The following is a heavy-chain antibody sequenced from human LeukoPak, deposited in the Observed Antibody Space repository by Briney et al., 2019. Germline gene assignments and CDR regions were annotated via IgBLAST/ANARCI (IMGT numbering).Heavy chain of an antibody. CDR1: GGSISSSNW. CDR2: IYHSGST. V-gene: IGHV4-4*02. D-gene: IGHD3-22*01. J-gene: IGHJ3*02. Sequence: SETLSLTCAVSGGSISSSNWWSWVRQPPGQGLEWIGEIYHSGSTNYNPSLKSRVTISVDKSKNQFSLKLSSVTAADTAVYYCASGYYYDSSGYDAFDIWGQGTMVTVSS. CDR3: ASGYYYDSSGYDAFDI.